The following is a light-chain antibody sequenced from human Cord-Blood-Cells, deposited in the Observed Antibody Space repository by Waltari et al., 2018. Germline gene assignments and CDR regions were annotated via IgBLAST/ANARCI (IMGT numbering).Light chain of an antibody. Sequence: EIVLTQSPATLSLSPGERATLSCRASQRVSSYLAWYQQKPGQAPRPLIYDASNRATGIPARFSGSGSGTDFTLTISSLEPEDFAVYYCQQRSNWLTFGGGTKVEIK. V-gene: IGKV3-11*01. CDR3: QQRSNWLT. CDR2: DAS. J-gene: IGKJ4*01. CDR1: QRVSSY.